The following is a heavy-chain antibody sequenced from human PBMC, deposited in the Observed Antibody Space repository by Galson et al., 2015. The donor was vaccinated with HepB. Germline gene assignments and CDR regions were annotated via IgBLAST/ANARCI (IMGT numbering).Heavy chain of an antibody. Sequence: SAKVSCKVSGYNLIELSIHWVRQAPGKGLEWMGNLVPENGDTLLAQKFEGRVRMAEDTSSDTTYMELSSLRSEDTGVYFCATYLGSTGFGFWGQGTMVTVSS. V-gene: IGHV1-24*01. CDR3: ATYLGSTGFGF. J-gene: IGHJ3*01. CDR2: LVPENGDT. D-gene: IGHD3-9*01. CDR1: GYNLIELS.